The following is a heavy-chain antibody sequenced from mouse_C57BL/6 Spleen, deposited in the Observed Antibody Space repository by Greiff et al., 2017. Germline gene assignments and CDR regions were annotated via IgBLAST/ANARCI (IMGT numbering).Heavy chain of an antibody. Sequence: VQLKESGAELVRPGASVKLSCTASGFNIKDDYMHWVKQRPEQGLEWIGWIDPENGDTEYASKFQGKATITADTSSNTAYLQLSSLTSEDTAVYYCTPFITVYAMDYWGQGTSVTVSS. CDR2: IDPENGDT. V-gene: IGHV14-4*01. CDR3: TPFITVYAMDY. CDR1: GFNIKDDY. D-gene: IGHD1-1*01. J-gene: IGHJ4*01.